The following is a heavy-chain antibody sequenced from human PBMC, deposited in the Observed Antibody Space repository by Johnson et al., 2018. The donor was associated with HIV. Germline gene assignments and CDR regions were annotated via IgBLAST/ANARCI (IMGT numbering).Heavy chain of an antibody. CDR1: GFTFSTYG. CDR2: IRYDGSNK. Sequence: QVQLVESGGGVVQSGGSLRLSCAASGFTFSTYGMHWVRQAPGKGLEWVAFIRYDGSNKYSAAPVTGRFTMSRDNSKNTLYLQMNSLRAEDTAVYYCAKEGEERWLQLGDAFDIWGQGTMVTVSS. V-gene: IGHV3-30*02. J-gene: IGHJ3*02. CDR3: AKEGEERWLQLGDAFDI. D-gene: IGHD5-24*01.